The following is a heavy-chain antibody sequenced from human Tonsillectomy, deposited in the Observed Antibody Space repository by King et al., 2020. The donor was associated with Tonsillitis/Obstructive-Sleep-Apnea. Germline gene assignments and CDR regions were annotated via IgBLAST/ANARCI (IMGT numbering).Heavy chain of an antibody. CDR2: INHSGST. D-gene: IGHD2-15*01. Sequence: VQLQQWGAGLLKPSETLSLTCAVYGGSFSGYYWSWIRQPPWKGLEWVGEINHSGSTNYNPSLKSRVTISVDTSKNQFSLKLSSVTAADTAVYYCARGLDIVVVVAATNFDYWGQGTLVTVSS. J-gene: IGHJ4*02. CDR3: ARGLDIVVVVAATNFDY. CDR1: GGSFSGYY. V-gene: IGHV4-34*01.